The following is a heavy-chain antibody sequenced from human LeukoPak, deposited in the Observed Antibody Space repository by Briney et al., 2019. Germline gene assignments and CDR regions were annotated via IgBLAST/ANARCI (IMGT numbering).Heavy chain of an antibody. V-gene: IGHV4-34*01. CDR2: INHSGST. CDR3: ARGGNYYEKMV. D-gene: IGHD3-22*01. Sequence: PSETLSLTCAVYGGSFSGYYWSWIRQPPGKGLEWIGEINHSGSTNYNPSLKSRVTISMDTSKNQFSLRLTSVTTADTAVYFCARGGNYYEKMVWGQGTLVTVSS. CDR1: GGSFSGYY. J-gene: IGHJ1*01.